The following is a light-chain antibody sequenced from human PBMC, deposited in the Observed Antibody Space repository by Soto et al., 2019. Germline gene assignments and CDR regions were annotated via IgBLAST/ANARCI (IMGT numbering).Light chain of an antibody. J-gene: IGKJ4*01. CDR2: GAS. V-gene: IGKV3-20*01. CDR1: RSVRSNS. CDR3: QQYDTSPLT. Sequence: EIVLTQSPGALSLSPGERATLSCGASRSVRSNSLASYQQKPGQAPRLLIYGASSRATGVPDRFSGSGSGTDFTLTISRLEPEDFAVYHCQQYDTSPLTFGGGTKVEIK.